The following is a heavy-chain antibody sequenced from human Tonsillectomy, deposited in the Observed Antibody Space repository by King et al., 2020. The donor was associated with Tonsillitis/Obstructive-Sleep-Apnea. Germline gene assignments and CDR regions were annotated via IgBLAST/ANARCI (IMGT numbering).Heavy chain of an antibody. D-gene: IGHD5-18*01. Sequence: VQLQQWGAGLLKPSETPSLTCAVYGGSFSGYYWSWIRQPPGKGLEWIGEINHSGSTNYNPSLKSRVTISVDTSKNQFSLKLSSVTAADTAVYYCARGRYIGSFDIWGPGTMVTVSS. CDR1: GGSFSGYY. CDR2: INHSGST. V-gene: IGHV4-34*01. J-gene: IGHJ3*02. CDR3: ARGRYIGSFDI.